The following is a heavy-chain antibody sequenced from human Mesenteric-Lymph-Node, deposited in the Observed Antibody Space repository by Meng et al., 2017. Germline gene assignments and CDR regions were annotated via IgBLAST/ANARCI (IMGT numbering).Heavy chain of an antibody. D-gene: IGHD6-13*01. CDR3: AKSSLSSSRRFDY. J-gene: IGHJ4*02. CDR2: ISGSGGTT. CDR1: GFTFSSCA. V-gene: IGHV3-23*01. Sequence: GESLKISCAASGFTFSSCAMNWVRQAPGKGLEWVSSISGSGGTTYYADSVKGRFTLSRDNSKNTLYLQMNRLRAEDTAVYYCAKSSLSSSRRFDYWGQGTLVTVSS.